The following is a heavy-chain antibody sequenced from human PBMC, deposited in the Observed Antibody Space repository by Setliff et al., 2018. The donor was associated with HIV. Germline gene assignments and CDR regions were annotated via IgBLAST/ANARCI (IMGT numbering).Heavy chain of an antibody. V-gene: IGHV4-34*01. Sequence: KSSETLSLTCAVYGGSFSGYYWSWIRQPPGKGLEWIGEINHSGSTNYNPSFKSRVTISIDTSKNQFSLRLSSVTAADTAVYYCARDKRASFDGLDVWGQGTTVTVSS. CDR3: ARDKRASFDGLDV. J-gene: IGHJ6*02. CDR2: INHSGST. CDR1: GGSFSGYY.